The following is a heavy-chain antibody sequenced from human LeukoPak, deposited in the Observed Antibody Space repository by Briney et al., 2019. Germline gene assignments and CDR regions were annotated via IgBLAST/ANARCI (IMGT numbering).Heavy chain of an antibody. J-gene: IGHJ5*02. D-gene: IGHD3-22*01. V-gene: IGHV1-8*01. CDR2: MNPNSGNT. Sequence: ASVKVSCKASGYTFTSYDINWVRQATGQGLEWMGWMNPNSGNTGYAQKLQGRVTMTKNPSTSPAYMELSSLRSEDTAVYYCAGGRGMIVSGWFAPWGQGTLVTVSS. CDR1: GYTFTSYD. CDR3: AGGRGMIVSGWFAP.